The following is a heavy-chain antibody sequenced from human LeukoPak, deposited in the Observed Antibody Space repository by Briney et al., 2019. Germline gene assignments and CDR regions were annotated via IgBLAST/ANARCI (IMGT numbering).Heavy chain of an antibody. CDR3: AVDTAMGFDY. CDR1: GYTLTELS. J-gene: IGHJ4*02. D-gene: IGHD5-18*01. Sequence: ASVKVSCKVSGYTLTELSMHWVRQAPGKGLEWMGGFDPEDGETIYAQKFQGRVTMTEDTSTDTAYMELRSLRSDDTAVYYCAVDTAMGFDYWGQGTLVTVSS. V-gene: IGHV1-24*01. CDR2: FDPEDGET.